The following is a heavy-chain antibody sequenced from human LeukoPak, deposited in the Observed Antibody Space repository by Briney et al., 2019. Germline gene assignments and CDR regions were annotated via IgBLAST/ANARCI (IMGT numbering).Heavy chain of an antibody. J-gene: IGHJ4*02. Sequence: SETLSLTCTVSSGSLSSYYWSYIRQSAGRGLEWIGRINTGGTSLYNPSLKSRVTISIDTYRNQFSVNLNSVTAADTGVYFCARGSTDGATYFDSWGQGTLVTVSS. CDR2: INTGGTS. CDR3: ARGSTDGATYFDS. D-gene: IGHD4-17*01. V-gene: IGHV4-4*07. CDR1: SGSLSSYY.